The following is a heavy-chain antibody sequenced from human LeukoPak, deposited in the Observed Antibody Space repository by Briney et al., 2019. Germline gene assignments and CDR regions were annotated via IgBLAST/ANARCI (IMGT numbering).Heavy chain of an antibody. CDR3: ARGPPYYCDSSGYAKTLDY. CDR1: GFTFSSYW. V-gene: IGHV3-7*01. D-gene: IGHD3-22*01. Sequence: GGSLRLSCAASGFTFSSYWMSWVRQAPGKGLEWVANIKQDGSEKYYVDSVKGRFTISRDNAKNSLYLQMNSLRAEDTAVYYCARGPPYYCDSSGYAKTLDYWGQGTLVTVSS. J-gene: IGHJ4*02. CDR2: IKQDGSEK.